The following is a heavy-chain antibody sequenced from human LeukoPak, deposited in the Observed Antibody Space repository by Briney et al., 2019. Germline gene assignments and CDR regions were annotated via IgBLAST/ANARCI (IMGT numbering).Heavy chain of an antibody. CDR2: IIPIFGTA. V-gene: IGHV1-69*13. Sequence: GASVKVSCKASGGTFSSYAISWVRQAPGQGLEWMGGIIPIFGTANYAQKFQGRVTISADESTSTAYMELSSLRSEDTAVYYCAREVRTGLWSLDYWGQGTLVTVSS. CDR3: AREVRTGLWSLDY. J-gene: IGHJ4*02. D-gene: IGHD5-18*01. CDR1: GGTFSSYA.